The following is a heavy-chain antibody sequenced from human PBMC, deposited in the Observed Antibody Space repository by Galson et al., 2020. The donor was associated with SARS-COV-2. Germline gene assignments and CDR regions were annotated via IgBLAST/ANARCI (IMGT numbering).Heavy chain of an antibody. CDR1: GGSISSGGYY. CDR3: VRDVVRGCDPGEAFLDS. CDR2: IYYSGST. V-gene: IGHV4-31*03. D-gene: IGHD3-10*01. Sequence: ETWETLSPTCTVSGGSISSGGYYWNWIRQHPGKGLEWVGYIYYSGSTYYTFYNPSLKNRVTRSMNTSKNQFTLDLSSVTAADTAVYYCVRDVVRGCDPGEAFLDSWGQGSRVTVCS. J-gene: IGHJ4*02.